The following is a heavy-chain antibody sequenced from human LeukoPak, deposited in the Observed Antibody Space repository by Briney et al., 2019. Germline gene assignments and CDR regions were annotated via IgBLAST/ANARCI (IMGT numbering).Heavy chain of an antibody. CDR2: INPNSGCT. D-gene: IGHD3-10*01. CDR1: GYTFTGYY. Sequence: ASVKVSCKASGYTFTGYYMHWVRQAPGQGLEWMGWINPNSGCTNYAQKFHGRVTMTRDTSISTAYMELSRLRSDDTAVYYCARECGERGSGSYLIAYWGQGTLVTVSS. J-gene: IGHJ4*02. CDR3: ARECGERGSGSYLIAY. V-gene: IGHV1-2*02.